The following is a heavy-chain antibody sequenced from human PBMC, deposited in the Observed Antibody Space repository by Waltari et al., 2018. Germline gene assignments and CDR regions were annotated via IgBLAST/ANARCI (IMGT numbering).Heavy chain of an antibody. Sequence: QLQLQESGPGLVKPSETLSLTCTVSGGSISSSSYYWGWIRQPPGKGLEWIGSIYYSGSTYYNPSLKSRVTMSVDTSKNQFSLKLSSVTAADTAVYYCARGGAGRAATAVNYYYYMDVWGKGTTVTISS. CDR1: GGSISSSSYY. CDR3: ARGGAGRAATAVNYYYYMDV. V-gene: IGHV4-39*07. CDR2: IYYSGST. D-gene: IGHD1-26*01. J-gene: IGHJ6*03.